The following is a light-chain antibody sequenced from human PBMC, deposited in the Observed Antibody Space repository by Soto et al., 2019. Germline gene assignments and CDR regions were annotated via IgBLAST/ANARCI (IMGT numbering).Light chain of an antibody. J-gene: IGKJ1*01. CDR2: ATS. Sequence: IQLTQSPSSLSASVGDRVTVTCRASQDISSYLAWYQQKPGKAPKLLIYATSTLQSGVPSRFSGSGSGTDFALTISSLQPEDFATYYCQHYNSYSEAFGQGTKVELK. CDR1: QDISSY. CDR3: QHYNSYSEA. V-gene: IGKV1-9*01.